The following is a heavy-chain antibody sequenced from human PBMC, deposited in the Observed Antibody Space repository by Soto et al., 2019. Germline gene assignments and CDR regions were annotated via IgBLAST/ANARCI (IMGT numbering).Heavy chain of an antibody. Sequence: VQLVESGGELVQPGGSLRLSCAASGFTFNNYWMHWVRQAPGKGLVWVSRINPDGSRTSYADSVKGRFSISRDNAKNTLYLQMDSLRAEDTAVYYCAKVATGSYNWFDPWGQGTLVTVSS. CDR1: GFTFNNYW. D-gene: IGHD1-1*01. J-gene: IGHJ5*02. V-gene: IGHV3-74*01. CDR3: AKVATGSYNWFDP. CDR2: INPDGSRT.